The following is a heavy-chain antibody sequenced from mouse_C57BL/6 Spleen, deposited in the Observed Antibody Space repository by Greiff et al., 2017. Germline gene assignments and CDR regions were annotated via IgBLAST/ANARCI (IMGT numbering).Heavy chain of an antibody. CDR2: IDPSDSYT. J-gene: IGHJ4*01. CDR3: ARAAAQTYAMDY. Sequence: VQLQQPGAELVMPGASVKLSCKASGYTFTSYWMHWVKQRPGQGLEWIGEIDPSDSYTNYNQKFKGKSTLTVDKSSSTAYMQLSSLTSEDSAVYYCARAAAQTYAMDYWGQGTSVTVSS. D-gene: IGHD3-2*02. V-gene: IGHV1-69*01. CDR1: GYTFTSYW.